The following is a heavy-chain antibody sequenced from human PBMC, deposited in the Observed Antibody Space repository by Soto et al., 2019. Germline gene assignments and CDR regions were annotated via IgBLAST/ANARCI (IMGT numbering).Heavy chain of an antibody. J-gene: IGHJ3*02. CDR3: AKVDANYYDSSGYFPMGAFDI. CDR1: GFTFSSYG. CDR2: ISYDGSNK. Sequence: GGSLRLSCAASGFTFSSYGMHWVRQAPGKGLEWVAVISYDGSNKYYADSVKGRFTISRDNSKNTLYLQMNSLRAEDTAVYYCAKVDANYYDSSGYFPMGAFDIWGQGTMVTVSS. D-gene: IGHD3-22*01. V-gene: IGHV3-30*18.